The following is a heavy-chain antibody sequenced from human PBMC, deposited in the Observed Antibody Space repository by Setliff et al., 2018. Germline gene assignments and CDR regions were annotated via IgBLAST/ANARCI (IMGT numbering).Heavy chain of an antibody. CDR1: GFTFSDYY. D-gene: IGHD6-19*01. J-gene: IGHJ6*03. CDR3: ARRYSSGWAYYYYYYMDV. CDR2: ISGSSHII. Sequence: GGSLRLSCAASGFTFSDYYMSWIRQAPGKGLEWVSYISGSSHIISYADSVKGRFTISRDNAKNSLYLQMNSLRAEDTAVYYCARRYSSGWAYYYYYYMDVWGKGTTVTVSS. V-gene: IGHV3-11*04.